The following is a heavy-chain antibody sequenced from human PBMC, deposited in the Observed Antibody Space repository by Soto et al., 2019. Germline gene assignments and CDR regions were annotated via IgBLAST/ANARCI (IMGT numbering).Heavy chain of an antibody. CDR3: ARTYCTTTTCDSWFDP. CDR1: GYTFTTFW. D-gene: IGHD2-2*01. CDR2: IDPGDTYA. J-gene: IGHJ5*02. Sequence: ESLKISCTGFGYTFTTFWISWVRQMPGKGLEWMGRIDPGDTYATYSPAFQGHVTISADKATSTAYLQWSSLKASDTAMYYCARTYCTTTTCDSWFDPWGQGNLVTVSS. V-gene: IGHV5-10-1*01.